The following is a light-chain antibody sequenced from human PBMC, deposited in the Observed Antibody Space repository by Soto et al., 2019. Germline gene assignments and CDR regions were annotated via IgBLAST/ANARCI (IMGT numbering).Light chain of an antibody. V-gene: IGKV3-11*01. J-gene: IGKJ4*01. CDR2: AAS. Sequence: EIVLTQSPATLSLSPGESATLSCRASQSVSRTLAWYQQKPGQLPGLLTYAASSRATGIPYRFSGSGSGTDFTLTISSLEPEDVAVYYCQQRSNWPRTFGGGTNVEIK. CDR1: QSVSRT. CDR3: QQRSNWPRT.